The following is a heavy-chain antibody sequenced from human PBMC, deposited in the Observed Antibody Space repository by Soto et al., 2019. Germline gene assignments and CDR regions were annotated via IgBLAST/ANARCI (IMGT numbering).Heavy chain of an antibody. Sequence: SETLSLTCTVSGGSISSYYWSWIRQPPGKGLEWIGYIYYSGSTNYNPSLKSRVTISVDTSKNQFSLKLSSVTAADTAVYYCATASAPYGDSGYYFDYWGQATLVTVPS. CDR2: IYYSGST. CDR1: GGSISSYY. CDR3: ATASAPYGDSGYYFDY. D-gene: IGHD4-17*01. V-gene: IGHV4-59*01. J-gene: IGHJ4*02.